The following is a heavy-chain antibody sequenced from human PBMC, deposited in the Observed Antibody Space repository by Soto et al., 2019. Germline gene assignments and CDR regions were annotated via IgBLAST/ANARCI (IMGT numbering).Heavy chain of an antibody. D-gene: IGHD6-6*01. Sequence: PGESLKISCKGSGYSFTSYWISWVRQMPGKGLEWMGRIDPSDSYTNYSPSFQGHVTISADKSISTAYLQWSSLKASDTAMYYCARQEQLVVDYYYYGMDVWGQGTTVTVLL. V-gene: IGHV5-10-1*01. J-gene: IGHJ6*02. CDR1: GYSFTSYW. CDR3: ARQEQLVVDYYYYGMDV. CDR2: IDPSDSYT.